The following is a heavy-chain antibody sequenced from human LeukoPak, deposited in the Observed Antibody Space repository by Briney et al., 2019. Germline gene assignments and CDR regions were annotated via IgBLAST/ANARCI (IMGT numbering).Heavy chain of an antibody. CDR2: IYPGDSDT. D-gene: IGHD2-8*02. Sequence: GESLKIPCEGSGYSFTTYWIGWVRQMPGKGLEWMGIIYPGDSDTRYSPSFQGQVTISADKSISTTYLQWNSLKASDTAMYYCVRHKGYITGWYVDYWGQGTLVTVSS. CDR1: GYSFTTYW. J-gene: IGHJ4*02. V-gene: IGHV5-51*01. CDR3: VRHKGYITGWYVDY.